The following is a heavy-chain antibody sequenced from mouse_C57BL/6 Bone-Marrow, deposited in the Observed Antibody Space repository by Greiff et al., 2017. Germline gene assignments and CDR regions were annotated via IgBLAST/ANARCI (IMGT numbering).Heavy chain of an antibody. CDR3: ARYYGSSAYWRFDV. Sequence: DVHLVESGPGLAKPSQTLSLTCSVTGYSITSDYWNWIRKFPGNKLEYMGYISYSGSTYYNQSLKSRISINRNTSKNKYYLQLNSVTTEDTATYYCARYYGSSAYWRFDVWCTWTTVTVSS. CDR2: ISYSGST. V-gene: IGHV3-8*01. CDR1: GYSITSDY. D-gene: IGHD1-1*01. J-gene: IGHJ1*03.